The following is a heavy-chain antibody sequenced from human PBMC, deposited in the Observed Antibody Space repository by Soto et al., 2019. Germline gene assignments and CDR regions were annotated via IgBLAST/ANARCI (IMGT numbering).Heavy chain of an antibody. J-gene: IGHJ6*03. CDR1: GYTFTGYY. Sequence: ASVKVSCKASGYTFTGYYMHWVRQATGQGLEWMGWMNPNSGNTGYAQKFQGRVTMTRNTSISTAYMELSSLRSEDTAVYYCARVWRRYDILTGLRNYYYMDVWGKGTTVTVSS. CDR3: ARVWRRYDILTGLRNYYYMDV. CDR2: MNPNSGNT. V-gene: IGHV1-8*02. D-gene: IGHD3-9*01.